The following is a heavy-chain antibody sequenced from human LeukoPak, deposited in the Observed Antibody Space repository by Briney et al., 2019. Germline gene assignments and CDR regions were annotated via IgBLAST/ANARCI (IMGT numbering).Heavy chain of an antibody. J-gene: IGHJ4*02. CDR2: INPNSGGT. D-gene: IGHD6-19*01. Sequence: ASVKVSCKASGYTFTGYYMHWVRQAPGQGLEWMGWINPNSGGTNYAQKFQGRVTMTRDTSISTTYMELSRLRSDDTAVYYCERDVDSSGPDYWGQGTLVTVSS. CDR1: GYTFTGYY. CDR3: ERDVDSSGPDY. V-gene: IGHV1-2*02.